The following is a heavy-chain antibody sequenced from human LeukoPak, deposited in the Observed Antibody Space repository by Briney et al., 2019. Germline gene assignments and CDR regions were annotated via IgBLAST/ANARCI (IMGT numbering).Heavy chain of an antibody. V-gene: IGHV4-34*01. CDR3: ARSYSSGWYAWYFDL. D-gene: IGHD6-19*01. J-gene: IGHJ2*01. CDR1: GGSFSGYY. CDR2: INHSGST. Sequence: SETLSLTCAVYGGSFSGYYWSWIRQPPGKGLEWIGEINHSGSTNYNPSLKSRVTISVDTSKNQFSLKLSSVTAADTAVYYCARSYSSGWYAWYFDLWGRGTLVTVSS.